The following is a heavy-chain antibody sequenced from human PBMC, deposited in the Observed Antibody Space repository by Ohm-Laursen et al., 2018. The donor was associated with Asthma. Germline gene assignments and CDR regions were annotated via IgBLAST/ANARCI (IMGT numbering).Heavy chain of an antibody. Sequence: SLRLSCAASGFTFSSYGMHWVHQAPGKGLEWVAVISYDGSNKYYADSVKGRFTISRDNSKNTLYLQMNSLRAEDTAVYYCARPPTGYSYGYFFDYWGQGALVTVSS. V-gene: IGHV3-30*03. D-gene: IGHD5-18*01. J-gene: IGHJ4*02. CDR1: GFTFSSYG. CDR2: ISYDGSNK. CDR3: ARPPTGYSYGYFFDY.